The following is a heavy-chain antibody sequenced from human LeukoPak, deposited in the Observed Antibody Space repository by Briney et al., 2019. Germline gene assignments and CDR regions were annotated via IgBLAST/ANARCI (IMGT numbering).Heavy chain of an antibody. CDR2: INHSGST. J-gene: IGHJ6*02. CDR3: ARGRLRSYRYYYGMDV. V-gene: IGHV4-34*01. CDR1: GGSFSGYY. Sequence: SETLSLTCAVYGGSFSGYYWSWIRQPPGKGLEWIGEINHSGSTNYNPSLKSRVTISVDTSKNQFSLKLSSVTAADTAAYYCARGRLRSYRYYYGMDVWGQGTTVTVSS. D-gene: IGHD3-16*02.